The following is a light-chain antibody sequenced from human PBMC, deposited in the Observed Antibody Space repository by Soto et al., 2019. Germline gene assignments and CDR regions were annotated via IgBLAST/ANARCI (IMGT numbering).Light chain of an antibody. CDR1: QTISNT. CDR2: AAS. CDR3: QQVESYPST. V-gene: IGKV3-15*01. Sequence: EVVMTQSPATLSVSPGDKVSLSCRANQTISNTLAWYQQKPGQAPRLLIYAASTRATGVSARFSGSGSGTDFTLTITSLQPEDFATYYCQQVESYPSTFGGGTKVDIK. J-gene: IGKJ4*01.